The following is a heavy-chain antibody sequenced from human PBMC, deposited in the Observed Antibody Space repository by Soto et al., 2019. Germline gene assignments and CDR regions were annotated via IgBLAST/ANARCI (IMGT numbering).Heavy chain of an antibody. CDR3: ARGLRYLDWLFDY. D-gene: IGHD3-9*01. J-gene: IGHJ4*02. CDR1: GYTFTSYA. Sequence: ASVKVSCKASGYTFTSYAMHWVRQAPGQRLEWMGWINAGNGNTKYSQKFQGRVTITRDTSASTAYMELSSLRSEDTAVYYCARGLRYLDWLFDYWGQGTLVTVSS. CDR2: INAGNGNT. V-gene: IGHV1-3*01.